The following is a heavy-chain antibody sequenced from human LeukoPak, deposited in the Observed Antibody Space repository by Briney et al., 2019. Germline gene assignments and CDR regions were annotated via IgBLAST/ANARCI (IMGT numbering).Heavy chain of an antibody. CDR1: SGSITSYY. CDR3: ARDGYSASSLFDY. D-gene: IGHD5-12*01. J-gene: IGHJ4*02. Sequence: SETLSLTCTVSSGSITSYYWNWIRQPPGKGLEWIGYIHSTGSTNYNPSLKSRVTISVDTSRNQFSLKLSSVTAADTAVYYCARDGYSASSLFDYWGRGALVIVTA. CDR2: IHSTGST. V-gene: IGHV4-59*01.